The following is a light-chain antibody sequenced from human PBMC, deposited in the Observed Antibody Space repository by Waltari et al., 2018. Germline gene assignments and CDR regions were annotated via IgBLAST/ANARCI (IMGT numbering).Light chain of an antibody. J-gene: IGLJ1*01. CDR1: SSDIGSYNY. Sequence: QAALTQRRTVSASPGPSVSISCTGTSSDIGSYNYVSWFQQRPDTAPKLMIFEVTRRPSGVSVRFSGSKSGHTASLTISGLQAEDEADYYCCSYAGSYTYIFGTGTRLTVL. CDR2: EVT. CDR3: CSYAGSYTYI. V-gene: IGLV2-11*01.